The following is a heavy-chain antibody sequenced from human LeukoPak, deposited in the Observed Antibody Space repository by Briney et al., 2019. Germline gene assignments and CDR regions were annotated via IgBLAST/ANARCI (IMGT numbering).Heavy chain of an antibody. CDR1: GGSISSGDYY. Sequence: SQTLSLTCTVSGGSISSGDYYWSWIRQPPGKGLEWIGYIYYSGSTYYNPSLKSRVTISVDTSKNQFSLELSSVTAADTAVYYCARKQSSGYYLNWFDPWGQGTLVTVSS. CDR2: IYYSGST. D-gene: IGHD3-22*01. J-gene: IGHJ5*02. CDR3: ARKQSSGYYLNWFDP. V-gene: IGHV4-30-4*01.